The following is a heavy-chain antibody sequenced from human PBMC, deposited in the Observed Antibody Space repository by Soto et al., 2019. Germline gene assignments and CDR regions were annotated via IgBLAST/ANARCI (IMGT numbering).Heavy chain of an antibody. J-gene: IGHJ6*02. Sequence: GESLKISCKGSGYSFTSYWIGWVRQMPGKGLEWMGIIYPGDSDTRYSPSFQGQVTISADKSISTAYLQWSSLKASDTAMYYCARDTDVYCSSTSCQNYYYYYGMDVWGQGTTVTVSS. CDR3: ARDTDVYCSSTSCQNYYYYYGMDV. CDR1: GYSFTSYW. CDR2: IYPGDSDT. V-gene: IGHV5-51*01. D-gene: IGHD2-2*01.